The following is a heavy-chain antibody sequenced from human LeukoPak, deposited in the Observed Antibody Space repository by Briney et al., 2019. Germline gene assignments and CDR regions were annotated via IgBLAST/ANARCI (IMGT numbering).Heavy chain of an antibody. CDR3: ARDASPLVVAAFDH. CDR2: INQDGTET. V-gene: IGHV3-7*01. J-gene: IGHJ5*02. Sequence: PGGSLRLSCAASGLAFSSYWMNWVRQAPGKGLEWVANINQDGTETHYVDSVKGRFTISRDNAENSLYLQMSSLRAEDTAVYYRARDASPLVVAAFDHWGQGTPVTVSS. D-gene: IGHD6-19*01. CDR1: GLAFSSYW.